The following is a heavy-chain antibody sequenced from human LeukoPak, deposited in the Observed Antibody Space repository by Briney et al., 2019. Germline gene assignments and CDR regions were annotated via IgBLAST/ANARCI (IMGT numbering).Heavy chain of an antibody. CDR2: IIPIFGTA. Sequence: SVKVSCKASGGTFSSYAISWVRQAPGQGLEWMGGIIPIFGTANYAQKFQGRVTITADESTSTAYMELSSLRSEDTAVYYCARDGIAARPNAFDIWGQGTMVTVSS. V-gene: IGHV1-69*01. J-gene: IGHJ3*02. CDR3: ARDGIAARPNAFDI. CDR1: GGTFSSYA. D-gene: IGHD6-6*01.